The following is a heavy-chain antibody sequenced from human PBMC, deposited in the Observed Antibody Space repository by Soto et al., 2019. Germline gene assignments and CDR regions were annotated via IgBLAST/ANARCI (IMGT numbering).Heavy chain of an antibody. Sequence: QVQLVESGGGVVQPGRSLRLSCAASGFTFSSYAMHWVRQAPGKGLEWVAVISYDGSNKYYADSVKGRFTISRDNSKNTLYLQMNSLRAEDTAVYYCARDRLGLGATIIDCWGQGTLVTVSS. J-gene: IGHJ4*02. CDR2: ISYDGSNK. V-gene: IGHV3-30-3*01. D-gene: IGHD1-26*01. CDR3: ARDRLGLGATIIDC. CDR1: GFTFSSYA.